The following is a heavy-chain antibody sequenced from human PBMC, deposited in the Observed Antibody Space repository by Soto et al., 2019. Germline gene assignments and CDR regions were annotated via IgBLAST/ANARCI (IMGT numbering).Heavy chain of an antibody. J-gene: IGHJ4*02. CDR1: GFTFSDYY. D-gene: IGHD4-17*01. CDR3: ARETRLRCTDY. Sequence: QGQLVESGGGLVKPGGSLRLSCAASGFTFSDYYMSWIRQVPGKGLEWLSYISSSGTTIYYADSVKGRFPISMDNGKNSLYLQMNSLRAEDTAVYYCARETRLRCTDYWGQRTLVTVST. CDR2: ISSSGTTI. V-gene: IGHV3-11*01.